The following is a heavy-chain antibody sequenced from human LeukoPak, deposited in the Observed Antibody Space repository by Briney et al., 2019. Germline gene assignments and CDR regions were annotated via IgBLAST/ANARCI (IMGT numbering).Heavy chain of an antibody. CDR2: IYHSGST. D-gene: IGHD6-13*01. CDR1: GGSISSGGYY. Sequence: PSETLSLTCTVSGGSISSGGYYWSWIRQPPGKGLEWIGYIYHSGSTYYNPSLKSRVTISVDRSKNQFSLKLSSVTAADTAVYYCARVVKRSIAAAGTVIDYWGQGTLVTVSS. J-gene: IGHJ4*02. CDR3: ARVVKRSIAAAGTVIDY. V-gene: IGHV4-30-2*01.